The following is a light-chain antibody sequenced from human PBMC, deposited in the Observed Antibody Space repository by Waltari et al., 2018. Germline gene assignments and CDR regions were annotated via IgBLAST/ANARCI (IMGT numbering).Light chain of an antibody. V-gene: IGKV1-5*03. CDR2: KAS. CDR1: QSLSNW. CDR3: QQYRNLWT. J-gene: IGKJ1*01. Sequence: DIQMTQSPSTLSDSVGDRVTITCRASQSLSNWLAWYQRKPGKAPKVLIYKASTLESGVPSRFSGSGSGTEFTLTISSLQPDDFATDYCQQYRNLWTFGQGTKVEIK.